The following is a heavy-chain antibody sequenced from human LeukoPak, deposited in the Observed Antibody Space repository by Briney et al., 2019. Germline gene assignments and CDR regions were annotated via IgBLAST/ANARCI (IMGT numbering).Heavy chain of an antibody. Sequence: SETLSLTCTVSGGSVSSGSNYWSWIRQPPGKGLEWIGYIHYSGSTSHNPALKSRVTISVDTSKNQFSLKLRSVTAADTAVYYCARVLYGSGTYYFDYWGQGTLVTVS. CDR2: IHYSGST. V-gene: IGHV4-61*01. J-gene: IGHJ4*02. CDR1: GGSVSSGSNY. D-gene: IGHD3-10*01. CDR3: ARVLYGSGTYYFDY.